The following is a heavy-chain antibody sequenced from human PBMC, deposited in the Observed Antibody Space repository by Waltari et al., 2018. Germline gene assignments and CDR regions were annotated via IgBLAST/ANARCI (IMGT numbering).Heavy chain of an antibody. CDR1: GGSFSGYY. Sequence: QVQLRQWGAGLLKPSETLSLTCAVYGGSFSGYYWSWIRQPPGKGLEWIGEINHSGSTNYNPSLKSRVTISVDTSKNQFSLKLSSVTAADTAVYYCAREQWLVPRGFDYWGQGTLVTVSS. V-gene: IGHV4-34*01. J-gene: IGHJ4*02. CDR3: AREQWLVPRGFDY. CDR2: INHSGST. D-gene: IGHD6-19*01.